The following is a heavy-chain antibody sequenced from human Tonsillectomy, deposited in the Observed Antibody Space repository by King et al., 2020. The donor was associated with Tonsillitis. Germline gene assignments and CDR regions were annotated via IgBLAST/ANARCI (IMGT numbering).Heavy chain of an antibody. CDR1: GFTLSYHW. D-gene: IGHD2-15*01. CDR3: AETAVG. V-gene: IGHV3-7*01. CDR2: RNTDGSEK. Sequence: VQLVESGGGLVQPGGSLRLSCAASGFTLSYHWMFWVRKAPGKGFELVANRNTDGSEKNDVDSVKGRFTISRDNAKNSLYLQMNSLRAEDTAVYYCAETAVGWGQGTLVTVSS. J-gene: IGHJ4*02.